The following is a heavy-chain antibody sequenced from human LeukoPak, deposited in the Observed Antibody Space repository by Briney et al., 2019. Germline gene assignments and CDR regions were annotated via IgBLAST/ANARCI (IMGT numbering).Heavy chain of an antibody. CDR1: GYSFTSYW. D-gene: IGHD3-10*01. J-gene: IGHJ5*02. V-gene: IGHV5-51*01. CDR3: ARLARDYYGSGSYYPGAPNWFDH. CDR2: IYPGDSDT. Sequence: KIGESLKISCKGSGYSFTSYWIGWVRQMPGKGLEWMGIIYPGDSDTRYSPSFQGQVTISADKSISTAYLQWSSLKASDTAMYYCARLARDYYGSGSYYPGAPNWFDHWGQGTLVTVSS.